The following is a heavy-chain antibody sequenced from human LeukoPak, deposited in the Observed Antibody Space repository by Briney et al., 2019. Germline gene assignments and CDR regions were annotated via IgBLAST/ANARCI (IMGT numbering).Heavy chain of an antibody. CDR2: ISSSSRNI. Sequence: GGSLRLSCAASGFTFSSYTMNWVRQAPGKGLEWVSSISSSSRNIDYADSVKGRFTISRDNAKNSLYLQMNSLRAEDTAVYYCASGCISCYLDPWGQGTLVTVSS. CDR1: GFTFSSYT. J-gene: IGHJ5*02. CDR3: ASGCISCYLDP. V-gene: IGHV3-21*01. D-gene: IGHD2-15*01.